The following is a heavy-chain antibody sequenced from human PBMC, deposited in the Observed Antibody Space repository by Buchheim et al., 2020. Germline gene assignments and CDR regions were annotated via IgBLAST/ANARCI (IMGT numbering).Heavy chain of an antibody. CDR3: VRDLGYYGSGRPY. Sequence: QVQLVESGGGVVQPGRSLRLSCAASGFTFSSYAMHWVRQAPAKGLEWVAVLSNDGSNKHYADSVKGRFAISRDNSKEMLYLQMNSLRPEDTAVYYCVRDLGYYGSGRPYWGQGTL. CDR1: GFTFSSYA. V-gene: IGHV3-30*09. CDR2: LSNDGSNK. J-gene: IGHJ4*02. D-gene: IGHD3-10*01.